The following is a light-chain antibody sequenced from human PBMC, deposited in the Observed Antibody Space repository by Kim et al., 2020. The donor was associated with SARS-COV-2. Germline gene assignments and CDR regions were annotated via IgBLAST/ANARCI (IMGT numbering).Light chain of an antibody. V-gene: IGKV3-20*01. CDR3: QQYGSSPPLT. Sequence: EIVLTQSPGTLSLSPGERATLSCRASQSVTASFLAWYQQKPGQAPRLLIYGASNRATGIPDRFSGSGSGTEYTLTISRLEPEDFAVYYCQQYGSSPPLTFGGGTKVDIK. CDR1: QSVTASF. J-gene: IGKJ4*01. CDR2: GAS.